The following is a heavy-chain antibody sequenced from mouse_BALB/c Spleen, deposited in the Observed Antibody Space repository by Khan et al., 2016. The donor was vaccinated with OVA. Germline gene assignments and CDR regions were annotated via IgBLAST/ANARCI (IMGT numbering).Heavy chain of an antibody. CDR3: ARTPGYYGSGYFDY. CDR1: GFTFSNYG. CDR2: ISSGGSST. J-gene: IGHJ2*01. V-gene: IGHV5-9-3*01. Sequence: EVELVESGGGFVKPGGSLKLSCAASGFTFSNYGLSWVRQTPEKSLEWVATISSGGSSTYYPASVKGRFTISSDNAEHTLYLQMSSLRSEDTAMYYGARTPGYYGSGYFDYWGQGTTLTVSS. D-gene: IGHD1-1*01.